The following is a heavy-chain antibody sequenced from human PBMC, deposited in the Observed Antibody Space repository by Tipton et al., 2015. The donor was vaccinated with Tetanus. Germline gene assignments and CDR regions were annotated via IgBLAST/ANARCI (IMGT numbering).Heavy chain of an antibody. CDR2: IKQDGSEK. D-gene: IGHD2-2*01. CDR3: ARYCISTSCSNIVAFDI. CDR1: GFTFSSYW. V-gene: IGHV3-7*01. Sequence: SLRLSCAASGFTFSSYWMSWVRQAPGKGLEWVANIKQDGSEKYYVDSVKGRFTISRDNAKNSLYLQMNSLRAEDTAVYYCARYCISTSCSNIVAFDIWGQGTMVTVSS. J-gene: IGHJ3*02.